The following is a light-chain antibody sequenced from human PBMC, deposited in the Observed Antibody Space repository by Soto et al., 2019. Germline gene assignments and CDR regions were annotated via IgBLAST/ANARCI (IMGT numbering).Light chain of an antibody. J-gene: IGKJ2*01. V-gene: IGKV3-11*01. CDR1: QSVGSY. Sequence: EIVLTQSPATLSLSPGERATLSCMASQSVGSYLAWYQQKPGQTPRLLIYDASNRATGVPARFSGSGSGTDFPLTISSLEPEDFEVYYCHQRNNWPPDTFGQGTNLEIK. CDR2: DAS. CDR3: HQRNNWPPDT.